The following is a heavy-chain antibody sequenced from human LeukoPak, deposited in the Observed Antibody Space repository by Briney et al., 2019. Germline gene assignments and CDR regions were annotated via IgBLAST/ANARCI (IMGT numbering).Heavy chain of an antibody. J-gene: IGHJ4*02. D-gene: IGHD1-1*01. CDR1: GGSFSGYY. CDR3: ARHLSGTTMAHYYDH. Sequence: ASETLSLTCAVYGGSFSGYYWGWIRQSPGKGLEWIASLYSSGTTHYNPSLQSRVSVSVDTSKNQFSVRLNSLTAADTAVYYCARHLSGTTMAHYYDHWGQGTVVTVSS. CDR2: LYSSGTT. V-gene: IGHV4-39*01.